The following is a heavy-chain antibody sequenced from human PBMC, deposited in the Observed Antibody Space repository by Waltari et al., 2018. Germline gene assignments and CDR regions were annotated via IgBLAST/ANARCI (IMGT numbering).Heavy chain of an antibody. D-gene: IGHD2-15*01. J-gene: IGHJ4*02. Sequence: QVQLQESGPGLVKPSGTLSLTCGVSGDSMTGNYWWSWVRQPPGKGLEWIGQVHRSGRTTYKPPLESRVTVSIDTSNTQISLELTSATAADTALYFWARDRGRGLYLDSWGRGILVTVSP. CDR3: ARDRGRGLYLDS. CDR2: VHRSGRT. CDR1: GDSMTGNYW. V-gene: IGHV4-4*02.